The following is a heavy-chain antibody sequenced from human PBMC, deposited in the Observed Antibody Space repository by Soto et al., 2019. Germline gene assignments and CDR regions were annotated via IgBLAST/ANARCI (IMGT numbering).Heavy chain of an antibody. Sequence: QIQLVQSGAEVKKPGASVKVSCKASGYIFTSQGISWVRQAPGQGLEWMGWISTYNGNPNYAQKLQGRVTMTTNTTPTTAFLELRSITSDDTAVYYCARGRTRALDYWGQGTPVIVYS. CDR2: ISTYNGNP. CDR1: GYIFTSQG. J-gene: IGHJ4*02. V-gene: IGHV1-18*01. CDR3: ARGRTRALDY. D-gene: IGHD1-7*01.